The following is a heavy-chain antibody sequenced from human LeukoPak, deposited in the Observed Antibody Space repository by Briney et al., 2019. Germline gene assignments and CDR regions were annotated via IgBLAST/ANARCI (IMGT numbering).Heavy chain of an antibody. V-gene: IGHV4-34*01. CDR3: ARGSFYYDSSGPLYFDY. J-gene: IGHJ4*02. CDR1: GGSLSGYY. CDR2: INHSGST. D-gene: IGHD3-22*01. Sequence: SETLSLTCAVYGGSLSGYYWSWMRQPPGKGLEWVGEINHSGSTNYDPSLKSRVTISVDTSKNQFSLKLSSVTAADTAVYYCARGSFYYDSSGPLYFDYWGQGTLVSVSS.